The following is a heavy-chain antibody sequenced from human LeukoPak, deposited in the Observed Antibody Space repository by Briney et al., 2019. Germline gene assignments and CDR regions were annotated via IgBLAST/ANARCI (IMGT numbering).Heavy chain of an antibody. CDR2: ISGDGGST. J-gene: IGHJ1*01. Sequence: GGSLRLSCAASGFTFDDYAMHWVPQAPGKGLEWVSLISGDGGSTYYADSVKGRFTISRDNSKNSLYLQMNSLRTEDTGLYYCAKGPIEAARYEEYFQHWGEGTLVTVSS. CDR1: GFTFDDYA. V-gene: IGHV3-43*02. CDR3: AKGPIEAARYEEYFQH. D-gene: IGHD3-9*01.